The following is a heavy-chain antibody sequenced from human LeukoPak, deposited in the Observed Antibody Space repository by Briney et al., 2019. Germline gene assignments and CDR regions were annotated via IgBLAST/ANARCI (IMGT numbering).Heavy chain of an antibody. V-gene: IGHV1-69*13. CDR1: GGTFSSYA. CDR3: ARDPGSLPAAIGYCYYGMDV. J-gene: IGHJ6*02. Sequence: GASVKVSCKASGGTFSSYAISWVRQAPGQGLEWMGGIIPIFGTANYAQKFQGRVTITADESTSTAYMELSSLRTEDTALYYCARDPGSLPAAIGYCYYGMDVWGQGTTVTVSS. D-gene: IGHD2-2*02. CDR2: IIPIFGTA.